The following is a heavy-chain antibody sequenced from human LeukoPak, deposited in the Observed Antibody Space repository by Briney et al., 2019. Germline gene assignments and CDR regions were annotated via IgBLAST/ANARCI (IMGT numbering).Heavy chain of an antibody. J-gene: IGHJ4*02. V-gene: IGHV3-7*01. CDR1: GFTFSSYW. D-gene: IGHD3-9*01. CDR2: IKQDGSEK. CDR3: ARARLYYDILTGYYSYYFDY. Sequence: QSGGSLRLSCAASGFTFSSYWMSWVRQAPGKGLEWVANIKQDGSEKYYVDSVKRRFTISRDNAKNSLYLQMNSLRAEDTAVYYCARARLYYDILTGYYSYYFDYWGQGTLVTVSS.